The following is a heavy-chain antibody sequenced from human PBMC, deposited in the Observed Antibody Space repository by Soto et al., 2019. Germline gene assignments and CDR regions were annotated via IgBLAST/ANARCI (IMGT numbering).Heavy chain of an antibody. CDR3: AKTRVWGISTMVRGVPDY. CDR2: ISGSGGST. CDR1: GFTFSSYA. V-gene: IGHV3-23*01. Sequence: EVQLLESGGGLVQLGGSLRLSCAASGFTFSSYAMSWVRQAPGKGLEWVSAISGSGGSTYYADSVKGRFTISRDNSKNTLYLQMNSLRAEDTAVYYCAKTRVWGISTMVRGVPDYWGQGTLVTVSS. J-gene: IGHJ4*02. D-gene: IGHD3-10*01.